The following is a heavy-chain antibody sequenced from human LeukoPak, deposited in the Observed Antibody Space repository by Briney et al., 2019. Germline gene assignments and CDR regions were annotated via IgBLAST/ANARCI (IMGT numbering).Heavy chain of an antibody. J-gene: IGHJ4*02. V-gene: IGHV3-11*06. D-gene: IGHD3-22*01. Sequence: PGGSLRLSCVASGFTFSDHYMSWVRQAPGKGLEWVSYICSDSSYTDYADSVKGRFTIPRSNPKNSLYLQMNSLRADDTAVYYCARARNHYYDSSAYHDFWGQGTLVTVSS. CDR3: ARARNHYYDSSAYHDF. CDR1: GFTFSDHY. CDR2: ICSDSSYT.